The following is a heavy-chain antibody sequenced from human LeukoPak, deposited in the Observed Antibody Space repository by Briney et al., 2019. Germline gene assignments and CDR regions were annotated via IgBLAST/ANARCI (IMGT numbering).Heavy chain of an antibody. J-gene: IGHJ4*02. CDR1: GYTLTELS. CDR2: FDPEDGET. CDR3: ATGPDSQSLYYDSSLLFDY. D-gene: IGHD3-22*01. Sequence: ASVKVSCKVSGYTLTELSMHWVRQAPGKGLEWMGGFDPEDGETIYAQKFQGRVTMTEDTSTDTAYMELSSLRSEDTAVYYCATGPDSQSLYYDSSLLFDYWGQGTLVTVSS. V-gene: IGHV1-24*01.